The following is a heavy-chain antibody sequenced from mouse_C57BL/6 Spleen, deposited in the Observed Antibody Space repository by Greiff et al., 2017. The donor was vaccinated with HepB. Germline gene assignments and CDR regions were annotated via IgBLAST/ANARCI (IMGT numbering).Heavy chain of an antibody. CDR2: IYPGSGST. J-gene: IGHJ3*01. CDR1: GYTFTSYW. CDR3: ATYYDCSSFFAY. D-gene: IGHD1-1*01. V-gene: IGHV1-55*01. Sequence: QVQLQQPGAELVKPGASVKMSCKASGYTFTSYWITWVKQRPGQGLEWIGDIYPGSGSTNYNEKFKSKATLTVDTSSSTAYMQLSSLTSEDSAVYYCATYYDCSSFFAYWGQGTLVTVSA.